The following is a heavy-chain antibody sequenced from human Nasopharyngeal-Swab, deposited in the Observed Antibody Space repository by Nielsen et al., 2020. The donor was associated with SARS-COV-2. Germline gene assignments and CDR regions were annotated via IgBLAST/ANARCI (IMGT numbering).Heavy chain of an antibody. V-gene: IGHV4-39*01. CDR3: ARPYYDSSGYDAWFDP. J-gene: IGHJ5*02. Sequence: CTVSGGSISSSSYYWGWIRQPPGKGLEWIGSIYYSGSTYYNPSLKSRVTISVDTSKNQFSLKLSSVTAADTAVYYCARPYYDSSGYDAWFDPWGQGTLVTVSS. CDR1: GGSISSSSYY. CDR2: IYYSGST. D-gene: IGHD3-22*01.